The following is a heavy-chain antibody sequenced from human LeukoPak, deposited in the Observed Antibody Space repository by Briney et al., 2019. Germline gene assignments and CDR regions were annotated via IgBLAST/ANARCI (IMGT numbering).Heavy chain of an antibody. J-gene: IGHJ4*02. CDR1: GFTFSSYG. Sequence: GRSLRLSCAASGFTFSSYGMHWVRQAPGKGLEWVAVIWYDGSNKYYADSVKGRFTISRDNSKDTLYLQMNSLRAEDTAVYYCARDTAMADYWGQGTLVTVSS. CDR2: IWYDGSNK. D-gene: IGHD5-18*01. V-gene: IGHV3-33*01. CDR3: ARDTAMADY.